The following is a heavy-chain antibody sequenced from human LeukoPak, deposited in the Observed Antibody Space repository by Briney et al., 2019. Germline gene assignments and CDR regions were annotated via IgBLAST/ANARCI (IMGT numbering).Heavy chain of an antibody. V-gene: IGHV3-30*02. J-gene: IGHJ4*02. CDR3: AKDRKIRIVPAAPIVPLDY. D-gene: IGHD2-2*01. Sequence: GGSLRLSCAASGFTFSSYVMHSVPQAPGKGLEWVAFIRYDGSNKYYADSVKGRFTISRDNSKNTLYLQMNSLRAEDTAVYYCAKDRKIRIVPAAPIVPLDYWGQGTLVTVSS. CDR2: IRYDGSNK. CDR1: GFTFSSYV.